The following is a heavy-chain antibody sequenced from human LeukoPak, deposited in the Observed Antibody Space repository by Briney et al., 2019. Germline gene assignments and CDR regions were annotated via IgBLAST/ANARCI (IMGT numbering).Heavy chain of an antibody. CDR3: ARDLGVIVYPSDY. D-gene: IGHD3-16*02. J-gene: IGHJ4*02. CDR1: GFTFSSYA. Sequence: PGGSLRLSCAASGFTFSSYAMSWVRQAPGKGLEWVSAISGSGGSTYYADSVKGRFTISRDNAKNSLYLQMNSLRAEDTALYYCARDLGVIVYPSDYWGQGTLVTVSS. CDR2: ISGSGGST. V-gene: IGHV3-23*01.